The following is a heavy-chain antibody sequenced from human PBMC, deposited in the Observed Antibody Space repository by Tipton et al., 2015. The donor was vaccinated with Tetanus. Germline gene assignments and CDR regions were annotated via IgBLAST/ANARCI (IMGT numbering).Heavy chain of an antibody. CDR2: IYYSGST. D-gene: IGHD4-17*01. J-gene: IGHJ5*02. Sequence: TLSLTCTVSGGSISSYYWSWIRQPPGKGLEWFGYIYYSGSTNYNPSLRSRVTIPVDTSKNQFSLKLGSVTAADTAVYYCARGGRYDYGVQGWFDPWGQGTLVTVSS. V-gene: IGHV4-59*01. CDR3: ARGGRYDYGVQGWFDP. CDR1: GGSISSYY.